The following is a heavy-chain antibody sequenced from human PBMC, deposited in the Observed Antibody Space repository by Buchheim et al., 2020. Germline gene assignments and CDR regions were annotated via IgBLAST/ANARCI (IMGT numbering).Heavy chain of an antibody. J-gene: IGHJ6*04. CDR2: ISGSGRTI. V-gene: IGHV3-11*01. Sequence: QVQLVESGGGVVQPGRSLRLSCAASGFTFSDYYMSWIRQAPGRGLEWVSYISGSGRTIYHADSVKGRFTISRDNAKNLLYLQMNSLRAEDTAVYYCARTRGGSSYYYYYGMDVWGKGTT. D-gene: IGHD4-23*01. CDR3: ARTRGGSSYYYYYGMDV. CDR1: GFTFSDYY.